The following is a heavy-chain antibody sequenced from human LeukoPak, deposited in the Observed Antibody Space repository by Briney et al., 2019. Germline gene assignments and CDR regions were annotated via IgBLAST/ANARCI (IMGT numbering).Heavy chain of an antibody. J-gene: IGHJ4*02. CDR2: ISAYNGNT. CDR1: GYTLTSYG. V-gene: IGHV1-18*01. D-gene: IGHD5-18*01. Sequence: ASVTVSCKASGYTLTSYGISWVRQAPGQGLEWMGWISAYNGNTNYAQKLQGRVTMTTDTSTSTAYMELRSLRFDDTAVYYCARGLRGYSYEVGYYFDYWGQGTLVTVSS. CDR3: ARGLRGYSYEVGYYFDY.